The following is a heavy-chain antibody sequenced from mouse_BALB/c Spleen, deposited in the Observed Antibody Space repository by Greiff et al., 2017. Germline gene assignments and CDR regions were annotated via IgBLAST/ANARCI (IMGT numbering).Heavy chain of an antibody. V-gene: IGHV5-17*02. CDR2: ISSGSSTI. D-gene: IGHD1-1*02. CDR1: GFTFSSFG. Sequence: EVQGVESGGGLVQPGGSRKLSCAASGFTFSSFGMHWVRQAPEKGLEWVAYISSGSSTIYYADTVKGRFTISRDNPKNTLFLQMTSLRSEDTAMYYCARQYYLYAMDYWGQGTSVTVSS. J-gene: IGHJ4*01. CDR3: ARQYYLYAMDY.